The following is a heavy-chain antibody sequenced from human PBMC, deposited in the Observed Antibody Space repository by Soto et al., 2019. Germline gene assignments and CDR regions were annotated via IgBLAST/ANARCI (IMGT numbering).Heavy chain of an antibody. V-gene: IGHV3-30*03. CDR2: ISYDGSNK. CDR3: ARYYGMDV. CDR1: GFTFSSYG. Sequence: PGGSLRLSCAASGFTFSSYGIHWVRQAPGKGLEWVAVISYDGSNKYYADSVKGRFTISRDNSKNTLYLQMNSLRAEDTAVYYCARYYGMDVWGQGTTVTVSS. J-gene: IGHJ6*02.